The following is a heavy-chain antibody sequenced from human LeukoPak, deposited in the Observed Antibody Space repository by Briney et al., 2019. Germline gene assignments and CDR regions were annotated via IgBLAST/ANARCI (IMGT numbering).Heavy chain of an antibody. V-gene: IGHV4-59*01. CDR3: ARVGGMTTINNAAFDI. Sequence: PSETLSLTCSVSGGSINSDYWNWIRQPPGKGLEWIGYIYHSGSTNYNPSLKSRVTISIDKSKKQFSLKLISVTAADTAIYYCARVGGMTTINNAAFDIWGQGTMVTVSS. D-gene: IGHD4-4*01. CDR2: IYHSGST. J-gene: IGHJ3*02. CDR1: GGSINSDY.